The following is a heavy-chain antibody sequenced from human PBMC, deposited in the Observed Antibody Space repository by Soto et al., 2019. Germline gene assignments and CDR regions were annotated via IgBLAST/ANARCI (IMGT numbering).Heavy chain of an antibody. CDR2: VYWDDSK. CDR3: AHCRGRVASF. V-gene: IGHV2-5*02. CDR1: GFSLSTRDVG. D-gene: IGHD2-2*01. J-gene: IGHJ4*02. Sequence: QITLNESGPTLVKPTQTLTLTCTFSGFSLSTRDVGVGWIRQPPGEALEWLGVVYWDDSKTYSPSLESRLTLPKDPSNNQVVLRMTTMAPVDTAPSCGAHCRGRVASFWGQGTLVTVSS.